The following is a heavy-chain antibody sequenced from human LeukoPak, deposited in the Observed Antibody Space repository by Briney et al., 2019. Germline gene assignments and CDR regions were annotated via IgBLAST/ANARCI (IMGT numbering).Heavy chain of an antibody. J-gene: IGHJ6*02. CDR3: ARGVESSGWPVRYYYYGMDV. D-gene: IGHD6-19*01. CDR1: GFTFSSYG. CDR2: ISYDGSNK. V-gene: IGHV3-30*03. Sequence: PGGSLRLSCAASGFTFSSYGMHWVRQAPGKGLEWVAVISYDGSNKYYADSVKGRFTISRDNSKNTLYLQMNSLRAEDTAVYYCARGVESSGWPVRYYYYGMDVWGQGTTVTVSS.